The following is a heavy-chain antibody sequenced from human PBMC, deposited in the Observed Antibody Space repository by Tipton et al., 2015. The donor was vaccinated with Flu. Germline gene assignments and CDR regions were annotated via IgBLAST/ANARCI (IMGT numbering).Heavy chain of an antibody. CDR1: GGSITGGNFY. J-gene: IGHJ4*02. V-gene: IGHV4-61*02. CDR3: SRETPSTYFYYFDS. CDR2: IYVNGST. D-gene: IGHD2-2*01. Sequence: TLSLTCTVSGGSITGGNFYWSWIRQPAGKGLEWIGRIYVNGSTQYNSSLKSRVTLSLDTSKNQFSLKLTSVTAADTAVFYCSRETPSTYFYYFDSWGQGTRVTVSS.